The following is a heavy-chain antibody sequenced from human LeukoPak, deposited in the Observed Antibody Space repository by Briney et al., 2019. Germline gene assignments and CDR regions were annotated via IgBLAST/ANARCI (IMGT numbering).Heavy chain of an antibody. CDR2: IYCGGST. V-gene: IGHV3-53*05. D-gene: IGHD3-10*01. Sequence: GGSLRLSCAASGFTVSSNYKRYVRQAPGKGLEWVSVIYCGGSTYSADSVKGRFTISRDNSKNTLYLQMNSLRAEDSAVYYCARGPMVRGVIRRDWFDPWGQGAMVTVCS. CDR1: GFTVSSNY. J-gene: IGHJ5*02. CDR3: ARGPMVRGVIRRDWFDP.